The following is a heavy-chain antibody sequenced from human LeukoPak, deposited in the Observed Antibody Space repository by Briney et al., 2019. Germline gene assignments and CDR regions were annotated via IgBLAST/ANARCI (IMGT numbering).Heavy chain of an antibody. V-gene: IGHV1-69*05. Sequence: ASVKVSCKASGGTFSSYAISWVRQAPGQGLEWMGGIIPIFGTANYAQKLQGRVTMTTDTSTSTAYMELRSLRSDDTAVYYCARGLLRGYSYGYVDGIDYWGQGTLVTVSS. CDR3: ARGLLRGYSYGYVDGIDY. J-gene: IGHJ4*02. CDR2: IIPIFGTA. CDR1: GGTFSSYA. D-gene: IGHD5-18*01.